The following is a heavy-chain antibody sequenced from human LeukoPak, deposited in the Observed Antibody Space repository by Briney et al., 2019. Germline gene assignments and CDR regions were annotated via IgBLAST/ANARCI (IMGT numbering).Heavy chain of an antibody. CDR2: INSDGSST. CDR1: GFTFSSYW. J-gene: IGHJ4*02. D-gene: IGHD1-26*01. CDR3: AKDVGKWESLHFFDY. Sequence: PGGSLRLSCAASGFTFSSYWMHWVRQAPGKGLVWVSRINSDGSSTSYADSVKGRFTISRDNAKNTLYLQMNSLRGDDTAVYYCAKDVGKWESLHFFDYWGQGTLVTVSS. V-gene: IGHV3-74*01.